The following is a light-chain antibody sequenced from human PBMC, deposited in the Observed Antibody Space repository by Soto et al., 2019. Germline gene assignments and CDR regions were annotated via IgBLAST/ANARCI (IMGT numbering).Light chain of an antibody. CDR3: QQRSNWPLT. Sequence: EIVLTQSPATLSLSPGERATLSCRASQSVSTSLAWYQQRPGQAPRLLIYDASNRATGITARFSGSGSGTDFTLTISSLEPEDFAVYYCQQRSNWPLTFGGGIKVEIK. CDR1: QSVSTS. J-gene: IGKJ4*01. CDR2: DAS. V-gene: IGKV3-11*01.